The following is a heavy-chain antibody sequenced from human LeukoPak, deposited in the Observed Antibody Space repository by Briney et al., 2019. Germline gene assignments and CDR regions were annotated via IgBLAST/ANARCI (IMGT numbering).Heavy chain of an antibody. CDR2: MYSGGNT. V-gene: IGHV3-53*01. CDR3: ARDGIAAAAYYFDY. Sequence: GGSLRLSCAASGFTVSSNYMSWVRQAPGKGLEWVSVMYSGGNTYYADSVKGRFTISRDNAKNSLYLQMNSLRAEDTAVYYCARDGIAAAAYYFDYWGQGTLVTVSS. D-gene: IGHD6-13*01. J-gene: IGHJ4*02. CDR1: GFTVSSNY.